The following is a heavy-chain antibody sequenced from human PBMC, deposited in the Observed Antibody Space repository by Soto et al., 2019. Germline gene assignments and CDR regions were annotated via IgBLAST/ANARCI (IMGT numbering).Heavy chain of an antibody. D-gene: IGHD6-13*01. CDR1: GGSISSSGYY. Sequence: SETLSLTCSVSGGSISSSGYYWGWIRQSPGRGLEWIGSIYSSGSTYQNPSLKSRIAISIDTSKNHFSLKLSSVTAADTAVYYCARDQDSSWSQVDYKDVWGQGTTVTVSS. CDR3: ARDQDSSWSQVDYKDV. V-gene: IGHV4-39*02. CDR2: IYSSGST. J-gene: IGHJ6*03.